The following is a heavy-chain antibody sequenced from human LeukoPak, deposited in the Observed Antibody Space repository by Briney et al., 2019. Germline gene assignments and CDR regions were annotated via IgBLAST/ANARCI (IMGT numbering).Heavy chain of an antibody. D-gene: IGHD4/OR15-4a*01. CDR3: ASGFDYGYFDY. V-gene: IGHV4-39*01. CDR2: VYYTGSA. Sequence: SETLSLTCSVSGGXISSTSYHWAWIRQPPGKGLEWIATVYYTGSAYYNPSLKSRVTISVDTSKNQFSLKLSSVTAADTAVYYCASGFDYGYFDYWGQGTLVTVSS. CDR1: GGXISSTSYH. J-gene: IGHJ4*02.